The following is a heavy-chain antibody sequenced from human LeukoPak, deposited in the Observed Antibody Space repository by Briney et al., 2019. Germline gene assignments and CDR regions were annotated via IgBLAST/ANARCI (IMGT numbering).Heavy chain of an antibody. CDR2: IHYSGST. Sequence: PSETLSLTCTVSGGSISSSGYYWGWIRQPPGKGLEWIVSIHYSGSTYYNPSLKSRVTISVDTSKNQFSLRLSSVTAADTAVYYCASCNYYGSGSYYNVPYYYYYYMDVWGKGTTVTVSS. CDR3: ASCNYYGSGSYYNVPYYYYYYMDV. D-gene: IGHD3-10*01. CDR1: GGSISSSGYY. V-gene: IGHV4-39*07. J-gene: IGHJ6*03.